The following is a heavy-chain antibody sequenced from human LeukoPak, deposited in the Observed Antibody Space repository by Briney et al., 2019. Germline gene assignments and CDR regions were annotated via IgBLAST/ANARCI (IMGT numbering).Heavy chain of an antibody. Sequence: EASVKVSCKASGGTFSSYAISWVRQAPGQGLEWMGIINPSGGSTSYAQKFQGRVTMTRDTSTSTVYMEVSSLRSEDTAVYYCARAETFDAFDIWGQGTMVTVSS. CDR2: INPSGGST. J-gene: IGHJ3*02. CDR1: GGTFSSYA. D-gene: IGHD5-24*01. V-gene: IGHV1-46*01. CDR3: ARAETFDAFDI.